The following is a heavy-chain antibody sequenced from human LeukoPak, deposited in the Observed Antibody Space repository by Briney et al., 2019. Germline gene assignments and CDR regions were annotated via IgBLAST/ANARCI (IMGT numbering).Heavy chain of an antibody. V-gene: IGHV4-59*01. CDR1: GGSISSYY. D-gene: IGHD2-15*01. J-gene: IGHJ5*02. CDR2: IYYSGSA. CDR3: ARGRYSAGDKWFDP. Sequence: SETLSLTCTVSGGSISSYYWSWIRQPPGKGLEWIGSIYYSGSAYYNSSLKSRVTISVDTSKNQFSLNLSSVTAADMAVYYCARGRYSAGDKWFDPWGRGTLVTVSS.